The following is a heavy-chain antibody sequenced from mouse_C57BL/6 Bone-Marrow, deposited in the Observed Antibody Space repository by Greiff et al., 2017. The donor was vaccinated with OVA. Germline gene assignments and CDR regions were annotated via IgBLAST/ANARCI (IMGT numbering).Heavy chain of an antibody. D-gene: IGHD1-1*01. V-gene: IGHV3-6*01. CDR2: ISYDGSN. Sequence: EVQLQESGPGLVKPSQSLSLTCSVTGYSITSGYYWNWIRQFPGNKLEWMGYISYDGSNNYNPSLKNRISITRDTSKNQFFLKLNSVTTEDTATYYCARAFYYGSSYPGFAYWGQGTLVTVSA. J-gene: IGHJ3*01. CDR3: ARAFYYGSSYPGFAY. CDR1: GYSITSGYY.